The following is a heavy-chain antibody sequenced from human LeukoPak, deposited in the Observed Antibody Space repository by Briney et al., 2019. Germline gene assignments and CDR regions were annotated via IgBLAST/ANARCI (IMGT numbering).Heavy chain of an antibody. CDR3: ARPTNKKGVSPLVGYFQH. J-gene: IGHJ1*01. D-gene: IGHD3-10*01. Sequence: PGGSLRLSCAASGFSFSGFAMYWVRQAPGKGLEWVGLISYDGSNTFYADSVKGRFTISRDNSKNTLYLQMNSLRVEDTAVYYCARPTNKKGVSPLVGYFQHWGQGTLITVSS. CDR1: GFSFSGFA. V-gene: IGHV3-30-3*01. CDR2: ISYDGSNT.